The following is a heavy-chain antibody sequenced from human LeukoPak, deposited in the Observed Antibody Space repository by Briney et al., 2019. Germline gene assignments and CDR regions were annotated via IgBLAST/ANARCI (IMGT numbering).Heavy chain of an antibody. CDR3: AREGAVATAMLSLDY. J-gene: IGHJ4*02. Sequence: GASVKVSCKASGYTFTGYYIHWVRQAPGQGLEWMGIINPNFGSTSYAQKFQGRVTMTSDMSTSTVYMELSSLRFDDTAIYYCAREGAVATAMLSLDYWGQGALVTVSS. CDR1: GYTFTGYY. V-gene: IGHV1-46*01. D-gene: IGHD5-18*01. CDR2: INPNFGST.